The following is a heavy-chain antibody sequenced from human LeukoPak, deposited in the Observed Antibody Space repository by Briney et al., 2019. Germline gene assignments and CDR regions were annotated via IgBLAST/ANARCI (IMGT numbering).Heavy chain of an antibody. J-gene: IGHJ6*02. D-gene: IGHD4-17*01. CDR1: GFTFSGSA. Sequence: GGSLRLSCAASGFTFSGSAMHWVRQASGKGLEWVGRIRSKANSYATAYAASVKGRFTISRDDSKNTAYLQMNSLKTEDTAVYYCAKGPHGDYGMDVWGQGTTVTVSS. V-gene: IGHV3-73*01. CDR3: AKGPHGDYGMDV. CDR2: IRSKANSYAT.